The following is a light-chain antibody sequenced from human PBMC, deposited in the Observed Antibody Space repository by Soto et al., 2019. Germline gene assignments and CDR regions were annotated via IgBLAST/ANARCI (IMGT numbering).Light chain of an antibody. CDR3: RPYAGTSTSDNYV. Sequence: QSVLTQPASVSGSPGQSITISCTGTSSDVGSYNLVSWYQQHPGKAPQLLIYEGSERPSGVSNRFSGSKSGNTASLTISGLQAEDEADYYCRPYAGTSTSDNYVFGTGTKVTVL. J-gene: IGLJ1*01. CDR1: SSDVGSYNL. V-gene: IGLV2-23*01. CDR2: EGS.